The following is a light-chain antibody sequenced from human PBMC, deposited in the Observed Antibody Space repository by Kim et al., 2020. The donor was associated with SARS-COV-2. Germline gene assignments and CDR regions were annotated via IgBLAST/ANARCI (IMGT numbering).Light chain of an antibody. J-gene: IGLJ1*01. V-gene: IGLV2-18*02. Sequence: QSALTQPPPVSGSPGQSVTISCTGTSSDVGTYNHVSWYQQPPGTAPKLMIFEVSNRPSGVPDRFSGSKSDNTASLTISGLQAEDEADYYCCSYTNSNTYVFGTGTKVTVL. CDR1: SSDVGTYNH. CDR2: EVS. CDR3: CSYTNSNTYV.